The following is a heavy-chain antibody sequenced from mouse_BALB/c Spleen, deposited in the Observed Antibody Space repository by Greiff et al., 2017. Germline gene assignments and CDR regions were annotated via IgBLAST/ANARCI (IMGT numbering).Heavy chain of an antibody. CDR2: IYPSDSYT. J-gene: IGHJ3*01. V-gene: IGHV1-69*02. D-gene: IGHD2-4*01. Sequence: QVQLQQPGAELVRPGASVKLSCKASGYTFTSYWINWVKQRPGQGLEWIGNIYPSDSYTNYNQKFKDKATLTVDKSSSTAYMQLSSPTSEDSAVYDGTRGGLRRGGSFAYWGQGTLVTVSA. CDR1: GYTFTSYW. CDR3: TRGGLRRGGSFAY.